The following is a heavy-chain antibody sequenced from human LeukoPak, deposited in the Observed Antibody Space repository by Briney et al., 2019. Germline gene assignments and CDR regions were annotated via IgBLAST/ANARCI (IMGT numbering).Heavy chain of an antibody. CDR2: ISSSSSYI. CDR3: ARDGLAAATLHWCFDL. Sequence: PGGSLRLSCAASGFTFSSYGMSWVRQAPGKGLEWVSSISSSSSYIYYADSVKGRFTISRDNARNSLYLQMNSLRAEDTAVYYCARDGLAAATLHWCFDLWGRGTPVTVSS. J-gene: IGHJ2*01. V-gene: IGHV3-21*01. D-gene: IGHD6-25*01. CDR1: GFTFSSYG.